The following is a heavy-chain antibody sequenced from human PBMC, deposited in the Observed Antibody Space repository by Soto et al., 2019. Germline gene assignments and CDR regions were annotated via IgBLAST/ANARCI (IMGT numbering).Heavy chain of an antibody. CDR2: ISYSGST. Sequence: QLQLQESGPGLVKPSETLSLTCSVSGGSISSSSYYWGWIRQPPGKGLEWIGSISYSGSTYYNPSLTSRVPISVDTSKNQFSLTLSSVTAADTAVYYCAGRVANWGHFDYWGQGTLGTVSS. CDR1: GGSISSSSYY. D-gene: IGHD7-27*01. J-gene: IGHJ4*02. V-gene: IGHV4-39*01. CDR3: AGRVANWGHFDY.